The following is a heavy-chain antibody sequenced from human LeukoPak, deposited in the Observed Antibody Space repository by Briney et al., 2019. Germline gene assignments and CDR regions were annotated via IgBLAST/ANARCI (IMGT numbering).Heavy chain of an antibody. CDR2: INHSGST. CDR1: GGSSSGYY. CDR3: AKKSGSYWGFDP. V-gene: IGHV4-34*01. J-gene: IGHJ5*02. Sequence: SETLSLTCAVYGGSSSGYYWSWIRQPPGKGLEWIGEINHSGSTNYNPSLKSRVTISVDTSKNQFSLKLSSVTAADTAVYYCAKKSGSYWGFDPWGQGTLVTVSS. D-gene: IGHD1-26*01.